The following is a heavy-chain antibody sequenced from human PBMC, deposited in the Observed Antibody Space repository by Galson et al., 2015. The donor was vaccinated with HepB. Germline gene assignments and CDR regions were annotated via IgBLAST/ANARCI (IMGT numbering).Heavy chain of an antibody. Sequence: TLSLTCTVSGGSISSYYWSWIRQPAGKGLEWIGRIYTSGSTNYNPSLKSRVTMSVDTSKNQFSLKLSSVTAADTAVYYCARVMGIAAAGELDAFDIWGQGTMVTVSS. J-gene: IGHJ3*02. D-gene: IGHD6-13*01. CDR3: ARVMGIAAAGELDAFDI. CDR2: IYTSGST. CDR1: GGSISSYY. V-gene: IGHV4-4*07.